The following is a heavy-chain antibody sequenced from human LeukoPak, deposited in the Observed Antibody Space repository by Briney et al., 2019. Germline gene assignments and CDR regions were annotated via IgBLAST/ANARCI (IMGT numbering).Heavy chain of an antibody. Sequence: TSQTLSLTCAVSGGSISSGGYSWSWIRQPPGKGLEWIGYIYHSGSTYYNPSLKSRVTISVDTSKNQFSLKLSSVTAADTAVYYCAREAPAYCSGGSCYAYYFDYWGQGTLVTVSS. J-gene: IGHJ4*02. V-gene: IGHV4-30-2*01. CDR1: GGSISSGGYS. D-gene: IGHD2-15*01. CDR2: IYHSGST. CDR3: AREAPAYCSGGSCYAYYFDY.